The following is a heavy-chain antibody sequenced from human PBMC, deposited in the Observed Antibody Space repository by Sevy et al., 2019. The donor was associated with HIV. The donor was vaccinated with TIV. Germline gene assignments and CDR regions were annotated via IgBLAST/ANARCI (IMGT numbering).Heavy chain of an antibody. CDR3: ARGLGFGKPTYYYYGMDV. Sequence: SETLSLTCTVSGGSISSYYWSWIRQPAGKGLEWIGRIYTSGSTNYNPSLKSRITMSVDKSKNQFSLNLSTVTAADTAVYYCARGLGFGKPTYYYYGMDVWGQGTTVTVSS. CDR2: IYTSGST. V-gene: IGHV4-4*07. D-gene: IGHD3-10*01. CDR1: GGSISSYY. J-gene: IGHJ6*02.